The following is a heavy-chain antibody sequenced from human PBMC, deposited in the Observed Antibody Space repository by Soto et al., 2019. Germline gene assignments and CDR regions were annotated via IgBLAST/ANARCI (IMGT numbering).Heavy chain of an antibody. J-gene: IGHJ4*02. CDR2: IYHGGST. CDR1: GGFISSGGW. CDR3: AREPRY. V-gene: IGHV4-4*02. Sequence: SETLSLTCAVSGGFISSGGWWTWVRQPPGKGLEWIGQIYHGGSTNYNPSLKSRVILSLDKSTNQFSLKLSSVTAADTAVYYCAREPRYWGQGTQVTVSS.